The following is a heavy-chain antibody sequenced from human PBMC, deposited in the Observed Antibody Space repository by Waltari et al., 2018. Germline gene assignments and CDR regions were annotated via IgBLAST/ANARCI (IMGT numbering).Heavy chain of an antibody. CDR1: GGSISSYY. Sequence: QVQLQESGPGLVKPSETLSLTCTVSGGSISSYYWSWIRQPPGKGLEWIGYIYYSGSTNYNPALKSRGTISLDTSKNQFSLKLSSVTAADTAVYYCARKLGGDGKRGRGFAFDFWGQGTMVTVSS. CDR3: ARKLGGDGKRGRGFAFDF. V-gene: IGHV4-59*01. J-gene: IGHJ3*01. D-gene: IGHD2-21*02. CDR2: IYYSGST.